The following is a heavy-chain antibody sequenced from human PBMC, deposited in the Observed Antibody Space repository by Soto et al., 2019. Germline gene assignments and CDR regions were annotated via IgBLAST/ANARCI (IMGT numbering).Heavy chain of an antibody. CDR3: ARVPGP. D-gene: IGHD7-27*01. Sequence: LSLTCAVSGCSISSGGYSWSWIRQPPGKGLEWIGYIYHSGSTYYNPSLKSRVTISVDRSKNQFSLKLSSVTAADTAVYYCARVPGPWGQGTLVTVSS. CDR1: GCSISSGGYS. CDR2: IYHSGST. J-gene: IGHJ5*02. V-gene: IGHV4-30-2*01.